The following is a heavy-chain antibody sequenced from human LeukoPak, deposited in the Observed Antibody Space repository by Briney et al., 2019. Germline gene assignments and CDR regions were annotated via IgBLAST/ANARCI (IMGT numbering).Heavy chain of an antibody. V-gene: IGHV3-53*01. CDR3: ARAGYYSGSGDSGEIDF. J-gene: IGHJ4*02. CDR2: IYSDGTT. Sequence: GVSLRLSCPVSGRTVSSNYMSWVRQAPGKGLEWVSLIYSDGTTYYADSVKGRFSIPRDNSKNTVYLQMNSLRAEDTAMYYCARAGYYSGSGDSGEIDFWGQGTLVTVSS. D-gene: IGHD3-10*01. CDR1: GRTVSSNY.